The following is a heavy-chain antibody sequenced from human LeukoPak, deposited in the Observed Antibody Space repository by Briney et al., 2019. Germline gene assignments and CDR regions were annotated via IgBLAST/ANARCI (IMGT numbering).Heavy chain of an antibody. CDR1: GDSITSSRW. CDR2: THHGGST. J-gene: IGHJ6*02. D-gene: IGHD2-2*01. Sequence: SETLSLTCVVSGDSITSSRWWNWARQAPGKGLEWIGETHHGGSTNYNPSLKSRVTISVDKSKNQFSLKMNSVTAADTAVYYCARSRSTTTYYGMDVWGQGTTVTVSS. V-gene: IGHV4/OR15-8*01. CDR3: ARSRSTTTYYGMDV.